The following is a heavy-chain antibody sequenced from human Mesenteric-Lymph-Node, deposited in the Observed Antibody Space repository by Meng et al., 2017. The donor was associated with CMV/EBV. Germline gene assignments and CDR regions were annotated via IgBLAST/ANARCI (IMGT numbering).Heavy chain of an antibody. D-gene: IGHD6-6*01. Sequence: ASVKVSCKASGYTFTDYDINWVRQATGQGLEWMGWMNPNSGHTGYAQKLQGRVTMTTDTSTSTAYMELRSLRSDDTAVYYCARHSSSSRSEVDYWGQGTLVTVSS. CDR1: GYTFTDYD. V-gene: IGHV1-8*02. CDR3: ARHSSSSRSEVDY. CDR2: MNPNSGHT. J-gene: IGHJ4*02.